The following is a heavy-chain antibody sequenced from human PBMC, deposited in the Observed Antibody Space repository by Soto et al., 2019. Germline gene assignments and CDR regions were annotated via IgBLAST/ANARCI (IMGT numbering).Heavy chain of an antibody. Sequence: GGSLRLSCAASGFTYSNYALNWVRQAPGKGLEWVAYIIGGNSYIYYADSVKGRFTISRDNAKNSLYLQMNSLRAEDTAVYYCARVPNSSGFHDYWGLGTLVTVSS. V-gene: IGHV3-21*05. CDR2: IIGGNSYI. J-gene: IGHJ4*02. CDR3: ARVPNSSGFHDY. CDR1: GFTYSNYA. D-gene: IGHD3-22*01.